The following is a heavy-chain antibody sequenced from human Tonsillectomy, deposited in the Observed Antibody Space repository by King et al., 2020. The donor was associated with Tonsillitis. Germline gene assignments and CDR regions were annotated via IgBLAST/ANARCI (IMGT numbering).Heavy chain of an antibody. CDR3: AGYSGYDAALDY. CDR2: IYYSGGT. J-gene: IGHJ4*02. Sequence: QLQESGPGLVKPSQTLSLTCTVSGGSISIGGYYWSWIRQHPGKGLEWIGYIYYSGGTYYNPSLMSRVTISLDTSKNQFSLKLSSVTAADTAVYFCAGYSGYDAALDYWGQGTLVTVSS. CDR1: GGSISIGGYY. D-gene: IGHD5-12*01. V-gene: IGHV4-31*03.